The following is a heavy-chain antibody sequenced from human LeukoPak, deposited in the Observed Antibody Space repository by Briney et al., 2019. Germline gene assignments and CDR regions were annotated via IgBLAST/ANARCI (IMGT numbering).Heavy chain of an antibody. CDR2: ISGSGGST. Sequence: GGSLRPSCAASGFTFSNYALSWVRQAPGKGLEWVSGISGSGGSTYYADSVKGRFTISRDNAKNSLYLQMNSLRAEDTALYHCARVVVDCSGGSCYLYYFDYWGQGTLVTVSS. D-gene: IGHD2-15*01. J-gene: IGHJ4*02. CDR1: GFTFSNYA. CDR3: ARVVVDCSGGSCYLYYFDY. V-gene: IGHV3-23*01.